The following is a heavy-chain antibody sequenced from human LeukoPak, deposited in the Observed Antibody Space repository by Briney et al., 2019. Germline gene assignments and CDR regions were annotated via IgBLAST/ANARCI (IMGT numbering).Heavy chain of an antibody. D-gene: IGHD4-11*01. CDR2: IYYSGST. J-gene: IGHJ6*02. V-gene: IGHV4-59*12. CDR1: GGSISSYY. Sequence: KPSETLSLTCTVSGGSISSYYWSRIRQPPGKGLEWIGYIYYSGSTNYNPSLKSRVTISVDTSKNQFSLKLSSVTAADTAVYYCASLLQSKVYYYYYYGMDVWGQGTTVTVSS. CDR3: ASLLQSKVYYYYYYGMDV.